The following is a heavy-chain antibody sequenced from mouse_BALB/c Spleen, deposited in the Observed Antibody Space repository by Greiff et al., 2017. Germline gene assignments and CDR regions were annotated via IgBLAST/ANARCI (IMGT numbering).Heavy chain of an antibody. V-gene: IGHV1-4*02. CDR2: INPSSGYT. CDR1: GYTFTSYT. J-gene: IGHJ4*01. Sequence: QVQLQQSAAELARPGASVKMSCKASGYTFTSYTMHWVKPRPGQGLEWIGYINPSSGYTEYNQKFKDKTTLTADKSSSTAYMQLSSLTSEDSAVYYCARRRSYAMDYWGQGTSVTVSS. CDR3: ARRRSYAMDY.